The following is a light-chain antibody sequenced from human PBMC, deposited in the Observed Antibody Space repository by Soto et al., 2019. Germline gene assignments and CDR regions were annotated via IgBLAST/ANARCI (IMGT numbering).Light chain of an antibody. CDR1: SSDVGGYNY. Sequence: QSVLTQPPSASGSPGQSVTISCTGTSSDVGGYNYVSWYQQHPGKAPKVMIYEVSKRPSGVPDRFSGSKSGNTAALTVSGLQVEDEADYYCSLHVVSTNYVVFGGGTKLTVL. CDR2: EVS. J-gene: IGLJ2*01. CDR3: SLHVVSTNYVV. V-gene: IGLV2-8*01.